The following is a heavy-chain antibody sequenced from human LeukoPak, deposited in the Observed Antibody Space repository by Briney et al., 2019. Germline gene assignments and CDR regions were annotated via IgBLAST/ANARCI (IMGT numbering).Heavy chain of an antibody. D-gene: IGHD1-26*01. J-gene: IGHJ4*02. CDR1: GFTFSSYE. V-gene: IGHV3-48*03. Sequence: GGSLRLSCAASGFTFSSYEMNWVRQAPGKGLEWVSYISSSGSTIYYADSVKGRFTISRDNAKNSLYLQMNSLRAEDTAVYYCARVSIMGAFDYWGQGTLVTVSS. CDR3: ARVSIMGAFDY. CDR2: ISSSGSTI.